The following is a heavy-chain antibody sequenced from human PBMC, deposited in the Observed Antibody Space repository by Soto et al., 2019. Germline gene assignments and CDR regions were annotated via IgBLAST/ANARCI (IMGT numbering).Heavy chain of an antibody. J-gene: IGHJ6*02. D-gene: IGHD6-13*01. V-gene: IGHV1-58*01. CDR2: IVVGSGNT. CDR3: AASSSSSWERYYGMDV. CDR1: GFTFTSSA. Sequence: SVKVSCKASGFTFTSSAVQWVRQARGQRLEWIGWIVVGSGNTNYAQKFQERVTITRDMSTSTAYMELSSLRSEDTAVYYCAASSSSSWERYYGMDVWGQGTTVTVSS.